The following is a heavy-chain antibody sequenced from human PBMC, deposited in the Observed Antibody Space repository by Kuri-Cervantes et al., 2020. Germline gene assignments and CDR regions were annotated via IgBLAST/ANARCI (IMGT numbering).Heavy chain of an antibody. V-gene: IGHV3-11*04. CDR1: GFTFSDYY. CDR2: ISSSGSTI. D-gene: IGHD4-11*01. CDR3: ARGGPSLQYYYYGMDV. J-gene: IGHJ6*02. Sequence: GESLKISCAASGFTFSDYYMSWIRQAPGKGLEWVSYISSSGSTIYYADSVKGRFTISRDNSKNTLYLQMNSLRAEDTAVYYCARGGPSLQYYYYGMDVWGQGTTVTVSS.